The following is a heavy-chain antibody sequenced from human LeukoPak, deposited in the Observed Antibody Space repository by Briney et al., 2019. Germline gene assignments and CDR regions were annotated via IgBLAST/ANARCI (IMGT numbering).Heavy chain of an antibody. CDR3: ARRGSSSSYYFDY. Sequence: SVKVSCKASGYTFTGYYMHWVRHAPVQVLEWMGRIIPILGIANYAQKFQGRVTITADKSTSTAYMELSSLRSEDTAVYYCARRGSSSSYYFDYWGQGTLVTVSS. D-gene: IGHD6-6*01. V-gene: IGHV1-69*02. J-gene: IGHJ4*02. CDR2: IIPILGIA. CDR1: GYTFTGYY.